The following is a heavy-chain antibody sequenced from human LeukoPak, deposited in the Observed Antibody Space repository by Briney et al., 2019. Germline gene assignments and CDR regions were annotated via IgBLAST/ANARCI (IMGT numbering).Heavy chain of an antibody. D-gene: IGHD3-22*01. J-gene: IGHJ4*02. CDR1: GFTFSSYA. CDR2: ISGSGGST. CDR3: AKHRRYYDSSGYYSSYYFDY. V-gene: IGHV3-23*01. Sequence: GASLRLSCAASGFTFSSYAMSWVRQAPGKGLEWVSAISGSGGSTYYADSVKGRFTISRDNSKNTLYLQMNSLRAEDTAVYYCAKHRRYYDSSGYYSSYYFDYWGQGTLVTVSS.